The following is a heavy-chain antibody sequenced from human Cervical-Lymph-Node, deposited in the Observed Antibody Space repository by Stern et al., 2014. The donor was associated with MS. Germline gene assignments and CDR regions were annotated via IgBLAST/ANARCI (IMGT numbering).Heavy chain of an antibody. CDR1: GFTFSIYW. CDR2: IYPGDSET. CDR3: ARQTTAWASDV. J-gene: IGHJ4*02. D-gene: IGHD1-14*01. V-gene: IGHV5-51*01. Sequence: EVQLVESGAELIRPGESLKISCKGSGFTFSIYWIAWVRQMPGKGLEWMGIIYPGDSETRYRPSFQGQVTMSSEKSTSSASLTRSSLNAADTAMYFCARQTTAWASDVWGQGTLVTVSS.